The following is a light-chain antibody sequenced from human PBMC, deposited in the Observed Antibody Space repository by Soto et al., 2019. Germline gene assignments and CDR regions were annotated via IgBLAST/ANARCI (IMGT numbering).Light chain of an antibody. CDR2: GAS. CDR3: QQYGSSGT. CDR1: QSVRTN. Sequence: VLTQSPATVSLSPGEGAALSCRASQSVRTNLAWYQQKPGQAPRLLIYGASTRATGIPDRFSGSGSGTDFTLTISRLEPEDFAVYYCQQYGSSGTFGQGTKVDIK. V-gene: IGKV3-20*01. J-gene: IGKJ1*01.